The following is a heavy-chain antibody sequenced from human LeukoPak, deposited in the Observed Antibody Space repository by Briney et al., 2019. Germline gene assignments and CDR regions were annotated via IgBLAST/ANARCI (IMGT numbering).Heavy chain of an antibody. J-gene: IGHJ4*02. Sequence: SGGSLRLSCAASGFTFSSYSMNWVRQAPGKGLEWVSSISTSSGFIYYADSVKGRFTISRDNAKNSLYLQMNSLRVEDTAVHYCARDPGSYGTRPPAYWGQGTLVTVSS. V-gene: IGHV3-21*01. CDR1: GFTFSSYS. CDR3: ARDPGSYGTRPPAY. CDR2: ISTSSGFI. D-gene: IGHD5-18*01.